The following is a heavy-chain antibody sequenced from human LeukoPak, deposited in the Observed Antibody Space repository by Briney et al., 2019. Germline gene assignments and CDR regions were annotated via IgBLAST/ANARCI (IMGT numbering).Heavy chain of an antibody. J-gene: IGHJ5*02. Sequence: ASVKVSCKASGYTFTSYDINWVRQATGQGLEWMGWMNPNSGNTGYAQKFQGRVTITRNTSISTAYMELSSLRSEDTAVSYCARVDYYDSSGTNWLDPWGQGTLVTVSS. D-gene: IGHD3-22*01. CDR3: ARVDYYDSSGTNWLDP. CDR1: GYTFTSYD. CDR2: MNPNSGNT. V-gene: IGHV1-8*03.